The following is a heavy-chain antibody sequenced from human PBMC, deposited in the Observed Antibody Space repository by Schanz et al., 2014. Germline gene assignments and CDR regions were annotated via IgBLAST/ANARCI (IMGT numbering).Heavy chain of an antibody. D-gene: IGHD3-22*01. Sequence: QVQLVQSGAEVKKPGSSMKVSCKASGGTFSTYPINWLRQAPGQGLEWMGRINAANGNTRYSQKFQGRVTITRDTSASTAYMELSSLRSEDTAVYYCAREVGLYDRGWFDPWGQGTLVNVSS. J-gene: IGHJ5*02. CDR1: GGTFSTYP. CDR2: INAANGNT. CDR3: AREVGLYDRGWFDP. V-gene: IGHV1-3*01.